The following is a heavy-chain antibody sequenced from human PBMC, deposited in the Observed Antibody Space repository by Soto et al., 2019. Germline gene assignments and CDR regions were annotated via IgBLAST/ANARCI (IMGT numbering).Heavy chain of an antibody. CDR1: GFTFSSYA. CDR3: AKVPRGDYDILTGYYNGLVDY. V-gene: IGHV3-23*01. CDR2: ISGSGGST. J-gene: IGHJ4*02. D-gene: IGHD3-9*01. Sequence: GGSLRLSCAVSGFTFSSYAMSWVRQAPGKGLEWVSAISGSGGSTYYADSVKGRFTISRDNSKNTLYLQMNSLRAEDTAVYYCAKVPRGDYDILTGYYNGLVDYWGQGTLVTVSS.